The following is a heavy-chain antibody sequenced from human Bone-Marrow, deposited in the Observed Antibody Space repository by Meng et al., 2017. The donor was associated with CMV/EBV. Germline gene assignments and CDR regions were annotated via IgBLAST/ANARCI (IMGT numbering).Heavy chain of an antibody. CDR3: ARDGRGGVPTD. CDR1: GLIFSTYG. Sequence: GGSLRLPCAASGLIFSTYGMHWVRQAPGKGLEWVAVISNDGSNKYYGDSVKGRFTISRDNSKNTLYLQMNSLRAEDTAVYYCARDGRGGVPTDWGQGTLVTVSS. D-gene: IGHD3-16*01. CDR2: ISNDGSNK. V-gene: IGHV3-30-3*01. J-gene: IGHJ4*02.